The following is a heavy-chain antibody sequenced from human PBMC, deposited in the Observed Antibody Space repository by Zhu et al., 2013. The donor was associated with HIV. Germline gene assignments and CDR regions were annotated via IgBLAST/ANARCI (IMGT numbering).Heavy chain of an antibody. J-gene: IGHJ4*02. Sequence: VQLQQWGAGLLKPSETLSLTCAVYGGSFSGYYWSWIRQPPGKGLEWIGEINHSGSTNYNPSLKSRVTISVDTSKNQLSLKLSSVTAADTAVYYCARDAITGTFGYWGQGTLVTVSS. CDR1: GGSFSGYY. CDR2: INHSGST. CDR3: ARDAITGTFGY. V-gene: IGHV4-34*01. D-gene: IGHD1-20*01.